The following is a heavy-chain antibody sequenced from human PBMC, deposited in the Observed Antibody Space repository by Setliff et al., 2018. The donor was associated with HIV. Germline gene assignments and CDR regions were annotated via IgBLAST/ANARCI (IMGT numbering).Heavy chain of an antibody. CDR1: GGTFSSYV. J-gene: IGHJ4*02. CDR3: ARAAYGYDSSGYFFDF. V-gene: IGHV1-69*05. CDR2: IIPIFGTA. Sequence: SVKVSCKASGGTFSSYVISWVRQAPGQGLEWMGGIIPIFGTANYAQKFQGRVTITTDEPTSTVYMELSSLSSEDTAVYYCARAAYGYDSSGYFFDFWGQGTLVTVSS. D-gene: IGHD3-22*01.